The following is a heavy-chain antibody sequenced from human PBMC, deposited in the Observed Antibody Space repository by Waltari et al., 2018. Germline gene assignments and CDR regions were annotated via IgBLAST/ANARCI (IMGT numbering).Heavy chain of an antibody. CDR3: ATLGDSSGYSYYWYFDL. CDR2: FDPEDGET. Sequence: QVQLVQSGAEVKKPGASVKVSCKVSGSTLTELSMPWVRQAPGKGLEWMGGFDPEDGETIYAQKFQGRVTMTEDTSTDTAYMELSSLRSEDTAVYYCATLGDSSGYSYYWYFDLWGRGTLVTVSS. V-gene: IGHV1-24*01. CDR1: GSTLTELS. J-gene: IGHJ2*01. D-gene: IGHD3-22*01.